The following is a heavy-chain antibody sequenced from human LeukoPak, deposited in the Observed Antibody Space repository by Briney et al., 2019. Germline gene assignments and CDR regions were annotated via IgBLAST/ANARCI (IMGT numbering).Heavy chain of an antibody. CDR3: ARGRGSSDWYYCDN. CDR2: INAYNGYT. J-gene: IGHJ4*02. D-gene: IGHD6-19*01. V-gene: IGHV1-18*04. CDR1: GYTFTNYG. Sequence: GASVKVSCKASGYTFTNYGITRVRQAPGQGLEWMGWINAYNGYTNYAQKIQDRVTVTTDTSTSTAHMELRSLRSDDTAVYYCARGRGSSDWYYCDNWGQGTLVTVSS.